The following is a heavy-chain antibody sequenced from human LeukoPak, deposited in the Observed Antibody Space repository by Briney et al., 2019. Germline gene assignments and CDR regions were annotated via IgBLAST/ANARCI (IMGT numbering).Heavy chain of an antibody. Sequence: ASVKVSCKASGYTFTSYGISWVRQAPGQGLEWMGWISAYNGNTNYAQKLQGRVTMTTDTSTSTAYMELRSLRSDDTAVYYCARGGSWCSSGCSDYYYYYMTSGAKGPRSPSP. J-gene: IGHJ6*03. CDR1: GYTFTSYG. CDR3: ARGGSWCSSGCSDYYYYYMTS. CDR2: ISAYNGNT. V-gene: IGHV1-18*01. D-gene: IGHD6-19*01.